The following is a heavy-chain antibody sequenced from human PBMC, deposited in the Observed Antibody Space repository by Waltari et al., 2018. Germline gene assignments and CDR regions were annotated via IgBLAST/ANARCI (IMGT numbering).Heavy chain of an antibody. V-gene: IGHV3-7*01. CDR2: IKQDGSEK. D-gene: IGHD4-17*01. Sequence: EVQLVESGGGLVQPGGSLRLSCAASGFTLSSYWMSWDRQAPGKGLEWVANIKQDGSEKYYVDSVKGRFTISRDNAKNSLYLQMNSLRAEDTAVYYCAREFYGDHFDYWGQGTLVTVSS. J-gene: IGHJ4*02. CDR1: GFTLSSYW. CDR3: AREFYGDHFDY.